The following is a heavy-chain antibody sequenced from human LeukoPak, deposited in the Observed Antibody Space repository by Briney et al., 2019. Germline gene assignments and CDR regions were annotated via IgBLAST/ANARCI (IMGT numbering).Heavy chain of an antibody. CDR2: INHSGST. V-gene: IGHV4-34*01. CDR1: GGSFSGYY. D-gene: IGHD6-13*01. Sequence: SETLSLTCAVYGGSFSGYYWSWIRQPPGKGLEWIGEINHSGSTNYNPSLKSRVTISVDPSKNQFSLKLSSVTAADTAVYYCARLFPAEYSSSWSIDYWGQGTLVTVSS. CDR3: ARLFPAEYSSSWSIDY. J-gene: IGHJ4*02.